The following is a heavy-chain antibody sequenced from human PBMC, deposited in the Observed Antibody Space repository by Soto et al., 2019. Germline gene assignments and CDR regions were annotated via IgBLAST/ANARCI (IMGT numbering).Heavy chain of an antibody. J-gene: IGHJ5*02. V-gene: IGHV1-69*13. CDR1: GGTFGSYA. Sequence: GASVKVSCKASGGTFGSYAISWVRQAPGQGLEWMGGIIPIFGTANYAQKFQGRVTITADESTSTAYMELSSLRSEDTAVYYCARDLTGYCSGGSCYNWFDPWGQGTLVTVSS. CDR3: ARDLTGYCSGGSCYNWFDP. CDR2: IIPIFGTA. D-gene: IGHD2-15*01.